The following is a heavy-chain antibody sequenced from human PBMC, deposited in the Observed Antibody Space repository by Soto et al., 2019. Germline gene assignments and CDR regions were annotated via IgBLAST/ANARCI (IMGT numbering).Heavy chain of an antibody. V-gene: IGHV4-59*08. CDR2: IYYSGNT. Sequence: PSETLSLTCTVSGDSIFPYYWSWIRQPPGKGLEWIGHIYYSGNTNYNPSLKSRITKSVDTSKNQFSQKLSSVTAADTAMYYCARGGYCGGASCAYMGHYYYYGMDVWGQGTTVT. CDR1: GDSIFPYY. CDR3: ARGGYCGGASCAYMGHYYYYGMDV. D-gene: IGHD2-21*01. J-gene: IGHJ6*02.